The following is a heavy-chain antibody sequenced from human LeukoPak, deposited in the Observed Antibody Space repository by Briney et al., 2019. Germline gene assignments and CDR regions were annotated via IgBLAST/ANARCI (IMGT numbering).Heavy chain of an antibody. Sequence: GGSLRLFCAASGFTFSIYDMSWVRQAPGKGLEWVSDILDSGYSTYYANSVKGRLTIPRDNSNNTLYLQMNSLRAEDTAVYYCAKLGGHPLHNYYVGVWGKGTTVAVSS. V-gene: IGHV3-23*01. CDR2: ILDSGYST. J-gene: IGHJ6*03. CDR1: GFTFSIYD. CDR3: AKLGGHPLHNYYVGV. D-gene: IGHD3-16*01.